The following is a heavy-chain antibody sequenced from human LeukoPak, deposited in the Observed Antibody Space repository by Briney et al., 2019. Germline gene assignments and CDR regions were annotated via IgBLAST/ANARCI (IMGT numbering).Heavy chain of an antibody. CDR2: IIPILGIA. J-gene: IGHJ5*01. CDR1: GGTFSSYA. CDR3: AKGTHSSSWHWFDS. D-gene: IGHD6-13*01. V-gene: IGHV1-69*04. Sequence: ASVKVSCKASGGTFSSYAISWVRQAPGQGLEWMGRIIPILGIANYAQKFQGRVTITADKSTSTAYMELSSLRSEDTAVYYCAKGTHSSSWHWFDSWGQGTLVTVSS.